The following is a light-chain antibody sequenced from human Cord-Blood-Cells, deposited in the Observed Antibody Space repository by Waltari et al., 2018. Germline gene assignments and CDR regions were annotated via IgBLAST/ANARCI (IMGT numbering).Light chain of an antibody. CDR3: SSYTSSSTLYV. J-gene: IGLJ1*01. CDR1: STDVGGYTY. V-gene: IGLV2-14*01. Sequence: QSALTQPASVSGSPGQSITIPCTGTSTDVGGYTYVSWYQHHPGKAPKLMIYEVSNRPSGVSNRFSGSKSGNTASLTISGLQAEDEADYYCSSYTSSSTLYVFGTGTKVTVL. CDR2: EVS.